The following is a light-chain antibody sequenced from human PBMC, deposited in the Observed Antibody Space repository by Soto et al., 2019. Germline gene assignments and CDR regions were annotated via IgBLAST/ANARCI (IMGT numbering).Light chain of an antibody. V-gene: IGLV1-40*01. CDR2: SNS. Sequence: QSVLTQPPAVSGAPGQRVTISCTGSSSNIGAGYDVHWYQQLPGTAPKLLIYSNSNRPSGVPDRFSGSKSGTSASLAITGLQTEDEAEYYCQSYDSSLSVVFGGGTKLTFL. CDR3: QSYDSSLSVV. J-gene: IGLJ2*01. CDR1: SSNIGAGYD.